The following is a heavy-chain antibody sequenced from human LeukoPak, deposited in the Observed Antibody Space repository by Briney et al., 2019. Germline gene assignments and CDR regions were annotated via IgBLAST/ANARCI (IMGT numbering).Heavy chain of an antibody. CDR1: GFTFSSYA. CDR2: ISGSGGST. D-gene: IGHD6-13*01. J-gene: IGHJ6*02. V-gene: IGHV3-23*01. Sequence: GGSLSLSCAASGFTFSSYAMMWFGQAPGKGREGFSAISGSGGSTYYADSVKGRFTISRDNSKNTLYLQMNSLRAEDTAVYYCAKGWKQQLARLYYYYGMDVWGQGTTVTVSS. CDR3: AKGWKQQLARLYYYYGMDV.